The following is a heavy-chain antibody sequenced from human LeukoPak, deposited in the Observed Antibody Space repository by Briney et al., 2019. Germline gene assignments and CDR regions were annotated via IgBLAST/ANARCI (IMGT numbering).Heavy chain of an antibody. CDR2: ISGSGGST. CDR1: GFTFSSYA. D-gene: IGHD6-13*01. V-gene: IGHV3-23*01. Sequence: GGSLRLSCAGPGFTFSSYAMSWVRQAPGKGLEWVSGISGSGGSTYYAVSVKGRFTISRDNSKSTLYLQMNSLRAEDTAVYYCAKGAGSSSWFGAFDIWGQGTMVTVSS. CDR3: AKGAGSSSWFGAFDI. J-gene: IGHJ3*02.